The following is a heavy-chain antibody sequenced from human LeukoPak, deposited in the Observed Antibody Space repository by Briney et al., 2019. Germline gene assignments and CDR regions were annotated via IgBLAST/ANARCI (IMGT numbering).Heavy chain of an antibody. Sequence: GASVEVSCKASGYTFTSYGISWVRQAPGQGLEWMGWISAYNGNTNYAQKLQGRVTMTTDTSTSTAYMELRSLRSDDTAVYYCARLPNYYDSSGYYYFDYWGQGTLVTVSS. CDR2: ISAYNGNT. CDR1: GYTFTSYG. V-gene: IGHV1-18*01. J-gene: IGHJ4*02. CDR3: ARLPNYYDSSGYYYFDY. D-gene: IGHD3-22*01.